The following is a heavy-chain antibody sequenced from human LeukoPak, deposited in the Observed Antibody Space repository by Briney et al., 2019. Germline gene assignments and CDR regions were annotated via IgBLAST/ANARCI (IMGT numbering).Heavy chain of an antibody. V-gene: IGHV1-18*01. CDR2: ISPYNGHT. J-gene: IGHJ4*02. D-gene: IGHD3-16*01. CDR3: ARDVQMIPLTGFGC. Sequence: VASVTVSCLASGYTFSSHGLIWVRQAPGQGLEWMGWISPYNGHTNYAQRFQGRVTLTTDTSTSTAYMELRSLRSDDTAVYYCARDVQMIPLTGFGCWGQGTLVTVSS. CDR1: GYTFSSHG.